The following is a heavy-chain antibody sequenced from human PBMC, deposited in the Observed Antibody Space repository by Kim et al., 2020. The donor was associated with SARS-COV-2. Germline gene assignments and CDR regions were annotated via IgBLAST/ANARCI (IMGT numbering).Heavy chain of an antibody. Sequence: GGSLRLSCAASGFTFRSYAMHWVRQAPGKGLEWVAVISYDGSNKYYVDSVKGRFTISRDNSKNTLYLQMNSLRAEDTAVYYCASERGYCSGGSCPPTWFDYWGQGTLVTVSS. V-gene: IGHV3-30*04. CDR3: ASERGYCSGGSCPPTWFDY. J-gene: IGHJ4*02. CDR1: GFTFRSYA. D-gene: IGHD2-15*01. CDR2: ISYDGSNK.